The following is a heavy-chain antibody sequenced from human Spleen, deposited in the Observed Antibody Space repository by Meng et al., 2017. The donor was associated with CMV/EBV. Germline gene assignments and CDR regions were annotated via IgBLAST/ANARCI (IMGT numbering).Heavy chain of an antibody. V-gene: IGHV1-2*02. CDR2: INPNSGGT. Sequence: KASGYNFTGYYLHWVRQAPGQGLEWMGWINPNSGGTNYAQKFQGRVTMTRDTSISTAYMELSRLRSDDTAVYYCARVWAAPVWFDPWGQGTLVTVSS. CDR3: ARVWAAPVWFDP. J-gene: IGHJ5*02. D-gene: IGHD2-15*01. CDR1: GYNFTGYY.